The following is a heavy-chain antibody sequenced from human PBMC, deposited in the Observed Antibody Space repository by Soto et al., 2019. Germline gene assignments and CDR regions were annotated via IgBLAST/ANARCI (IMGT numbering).Heavy chain of an antibody. J-gene: IGHJ4*02. V-gene: IGHV1-8*01. Sequence: GVSVEVSCKASGYTFTSYDINWVRQATGQGLEWMGWMNPNSVNTGYAQKFQGRVTMTRNTSISTAYMELSSLRSEDTAVYYCARGRERFGEFHYWGQGTLVTVSS. CDR1: GYTFTSYD. D-gene: IGHD3-10*01. CDR3: ARGRERFGEFHY. CDR2: MNPNSVNT.